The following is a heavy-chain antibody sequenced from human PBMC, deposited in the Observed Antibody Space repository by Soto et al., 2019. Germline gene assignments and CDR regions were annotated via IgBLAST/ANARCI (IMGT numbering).Heavy chain of an antibody. CDR3: ARGGGPTVVTSVWYFDL. J-gene: IGHJ2*01. Sequence: EVQLVESGGGLVQPGGSLRLSCAASGFTFSSYSMNWVRQAPGKGLEWVSYISSSSSTIYYADSVKGRFTISRDNAKNXXYLQMNSLRDEDTAVYYCARGGGPTVVTSVWYFDLWGRGTLVTVSS. D-gene: IGHD4-17*01. V-gene: IGHV3-48*02. CDR2: ISSSSSTI. CDR1: GFTFSSYS.